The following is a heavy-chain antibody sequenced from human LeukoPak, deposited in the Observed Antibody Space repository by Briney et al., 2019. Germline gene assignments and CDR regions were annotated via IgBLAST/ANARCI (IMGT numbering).Heavy chain of an antibody. CDR2: ISGYNGDT. D-gene: IGHD3-22*01. CDR1: GYTFTSYG. CDR3: ARDGRHRYYYDSSGFYGSWFDP. V-gene: IGHV1-18*01. J-gene: IGHJ5*02. Sequence: ASAKVSCKASGYTFTSYGISGVRQAPGQGLEWMGWISGYNGDTKYAQTLQGRVTITTDTSTTTAYMELRSLRSDDTAVYYCARDGRHRYYYDSSGFYGSWFDPWGQGTLVTVSS.